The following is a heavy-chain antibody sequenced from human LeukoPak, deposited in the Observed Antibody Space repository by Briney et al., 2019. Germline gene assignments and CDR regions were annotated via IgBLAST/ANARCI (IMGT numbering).Heavy chain of an antibody. CDR3: ARLVDYDNSGDPDIFDI. D-gene: IGHD3-22*01. CDR1: SGFISSYY. CDR2: INYSGRI. Sequence: SETLSLTCIVSSGFISSYYWSWIRQTPGKGLEWIAFINYSGRIKYNPSLQSRVSISLDTSKNHFSLQLRSVMAADTAVSYCARLVDYDNSGDPDIFDIWGQGTIVSIS. J-gene: IGHJ3*02. V-gene: IGHV4-59*01.